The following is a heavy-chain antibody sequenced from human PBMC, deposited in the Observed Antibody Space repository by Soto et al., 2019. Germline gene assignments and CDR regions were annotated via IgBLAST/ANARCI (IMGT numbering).Heavy chain of an antibody. CDR2: IYRGGST. CDR3: ARGDDSSGYSAFDI. V-gene: IGHV3-66*01. Sequence: GGSLRLSCVASGFTVSSHYMSWVRQAPGKGLEWISIIYRGGSTYYADSVNVRFSISRDNSKNTLHLQMNSLRADDTAVYYCARGDDSSGYSAFDIWGQGTMVTVSS. J-gene: IGHJ3*02. D-gene: IGHD3-22*01. CDR1: GFTVSSHY.